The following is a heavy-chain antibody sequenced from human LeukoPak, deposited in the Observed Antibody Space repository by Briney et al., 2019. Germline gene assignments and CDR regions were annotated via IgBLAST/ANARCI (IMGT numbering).Heavy chain of an antibody. CDR3: AKEPQNSTRELSDYFDY. J-gene: IGHJ4*02. Sequence: GGSLRLSCAAAGFTFSSYAMSWVRRAPGKGLEWVSAISGSGGTTYYADSVKGRFTISRDNSKNTLYLQINSLRAEDTAVYYCAKEPQNSTRELSDYFDYWGQGALVTVSS. D-gene: IGHD3-10*01. CDR2: ISGSGGTT. V-gene: IGHV3-23*01. CDR1: GFTFSSYA.